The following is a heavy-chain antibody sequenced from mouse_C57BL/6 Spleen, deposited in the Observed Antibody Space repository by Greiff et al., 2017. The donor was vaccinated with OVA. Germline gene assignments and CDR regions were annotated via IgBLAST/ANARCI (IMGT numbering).Heavy chain of an antibody. CDR1: GFTFTSYC. Sequence: QVQLEQPGAGLVKPGASVKISCKASGFTFTSYCMTWVRQSPGQGLEWIANIDHGGGCTNYHEKLKSRFTMTIDKSSSKVYMQLSKLTSEDSAVYYCARDEGIATGGPGIDYWGQGTSLTVSS. CDR3: ARDEGIATGGPGIDY. V-gene: IGHV1-55*01. D-gene: IGHD1-1*01. CDR2: IDHGGGCT. J-gene: IGHJ4*01.